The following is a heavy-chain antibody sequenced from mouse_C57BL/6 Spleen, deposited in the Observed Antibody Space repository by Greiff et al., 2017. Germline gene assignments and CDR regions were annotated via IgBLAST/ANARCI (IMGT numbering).Heavy chain of an antibody. CDR3: ARSYYYGSSYGYFDV. V-gene: IGHV1-80*01. CDR1: GYAFSSYW. CDR2: IYPGDGDT. J-gene: IGHJ1*03. D-gene: IGHD1-1*01. Sequence: QVQLQQPGAELVKPGASVKISCKASGYAFSSYWMNWVKQRPGKGLEWIGQIYPGDGDTNYNGKFKGKATLTADKSSSTAYMQLSSLTSEDSAVYFCARSYYYGSSYGYFDVWGTGTTVTVSS.